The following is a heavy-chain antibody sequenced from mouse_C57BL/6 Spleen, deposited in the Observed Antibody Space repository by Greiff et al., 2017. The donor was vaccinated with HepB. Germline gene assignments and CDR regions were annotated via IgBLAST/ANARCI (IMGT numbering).Heavy chain of an antibody. J-gene: IGHJ3*01. V-gene: IGHV1-72*01. Sequence: QVQLKQPGAELVKPGASVKLSCKASGYTFTSYWMHWVKQRPGRGLEWIGRIDPNSGGTKYNEKFKSKATLTVDKPSSTAYMQLSSLTSEDSAVYYCARSLYGYDAGGFAYWGQGTLVTVSA. CDR2: IDPNSGGT. CDR3: ARSLYGYDAGGFAY. CDR1: GYTFTSYW. D-gene: IGHD2-2*01.